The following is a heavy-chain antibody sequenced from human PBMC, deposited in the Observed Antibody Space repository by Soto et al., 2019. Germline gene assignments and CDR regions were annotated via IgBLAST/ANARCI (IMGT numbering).Heavy chain of an antibody. J-gene: IGHJ6*02. Sequence: QVQLVQSGSEVKKPGSSVKVSCKTSEGTLSGLAISWVRQAPGQGLEWVGTFIPVVAMAKYGQKFQGRVTITADQCTNTMFMELSSLRHDDTAIYYCANGHDNYFYYGMDVWGQGTTVTVS. D-gene: IGHD1-1*01. CDR3: ANGHDNYFYYGMDV. CDR2: FIPVVAMA. CDR1: EGTLSGLA. V-gene: IGHV1-69*04.